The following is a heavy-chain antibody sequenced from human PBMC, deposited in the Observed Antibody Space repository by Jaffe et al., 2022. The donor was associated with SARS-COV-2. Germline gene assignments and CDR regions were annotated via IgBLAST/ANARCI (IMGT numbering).Heavy chain of an antibody. D-gene: IGHD6-19*01. Sequence: EVQLVESGGGLVKPGGSLRLSCAASGFTFKNAWMNWVRQAPGKGLEWVGRSKSKTDGGTTDYAAPVKDRFIISRDDSINMLYLQMNSLKSEDTAVYFCTTEGTYSSYWYKGFDYWGQGTQVTVSS. CDR3: TTEGTYSSYWYKGFDY. CDR2: SKSKTDGGTT. CDR1: GFTFKNAW. J-gene: IGHJ4*02. V-gene: IGHV3-15*01.